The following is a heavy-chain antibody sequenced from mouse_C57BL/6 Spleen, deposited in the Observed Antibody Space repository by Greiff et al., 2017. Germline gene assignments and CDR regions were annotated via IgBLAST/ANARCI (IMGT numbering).Heavy chain of an antibody. CDR1: GFTFTSYW. J-gene: IGHJ3*01. Sequence: QVQLQQPGAELVKPGASVKLSRKASGFTFTSYWMHWVTQRPGQGLEWIGMIHPNSGSTNYNEKFKSKATLTVDKSSSTAYMQLSSLTSEDSAVYYCARRNDYGGAWFAYWGQGTLVTVSA. D-gene: IGHD2-4*01. CDR3: ARRNDYGGAWFAY. V-gene: IGHV1-64*01. CDR2: IHPNSGST.